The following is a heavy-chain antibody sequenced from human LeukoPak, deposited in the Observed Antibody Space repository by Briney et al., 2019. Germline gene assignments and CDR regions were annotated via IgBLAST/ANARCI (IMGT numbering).Heavy chain of an antibody. J-gene: IGHJ4*02. CDR1: GFIFSTCA. Sequence: GGSLRLSCAASGFIFSTCAMHWVRQAPGKGLEWVAGISYDGRNKDYAGSVKGRFTISRDNSKNTLYLQMNSLRAEDTAVYYCARDPWGSGYDPFDYWGQGTLVTVSS. CDR3: ARDPWGSGYDPFDY. D-gene: IGHD5-12*01. V-gene: IGHV3-30*04. CDR2: ISYDGRNK.